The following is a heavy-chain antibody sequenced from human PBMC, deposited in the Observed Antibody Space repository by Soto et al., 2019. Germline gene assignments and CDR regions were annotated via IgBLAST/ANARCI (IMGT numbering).Heavy chain of an antibody. CDR1: GGSFSGCY. CDR2: INHSGST. J-gene: IGHJ6*03. Sequence: PSVTLSLTCAVYGGSFSGCYWSWIRQPPGKGLEWIGEINHSGSTNYNPSLKSRVTISVDTSKNQFSLKLSSVTAADTAVYYCARPAHYYGYRDYYYMDVWGKGTTVTVSS. V-gene: IGHV4-34*01. D-gene: IGHD3-10*01. CDR3: ARPAHYYGYRDYYYMDV.